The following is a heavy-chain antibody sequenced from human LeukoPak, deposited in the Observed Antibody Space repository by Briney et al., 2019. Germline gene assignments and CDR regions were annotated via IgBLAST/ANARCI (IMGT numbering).Heavy chain of an antibody. J-gene: IGHJ4*02. D-gene: IGHD3-16*01. CDR1: GFTLSSFG. CDR2: ISYDGTNK. V-gene: IGHV3-30*03. CDR3: ARNSVGGSFFDY. Sequence: PGRSLRLSCTASGFTLSSFGTHWVRQAPGKGLEWVAVISYDGTNKDYADSVKGRLTISRDNSKNTLYLQMNSLRPEDTAVYYCARNSVGGSFFDYWGQGILVTVSS.